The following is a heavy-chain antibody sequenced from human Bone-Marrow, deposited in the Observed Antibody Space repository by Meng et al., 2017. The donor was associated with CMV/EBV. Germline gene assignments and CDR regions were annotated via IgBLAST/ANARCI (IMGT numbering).Heavy chain of an antibody. J-gene: IGHJ4*02. CDR1: GGSISSSSYY. CDR2: IYYSGST. CDR3: ARDRWGSGSYGEGEFDY. D-gene: IGHD1-26*01. V-gene: IGHV4-39*07. Sequence: SETLSLTCTVSGGSISSSSYYWGWIRQPPGKGLEWIGSIYYSGSTYYNPSLKSRVTISVDTSKNQFSLKLSSVTAADTAVYYCARDRWGSGSYGEGEFDYCGQATLVTVSS.